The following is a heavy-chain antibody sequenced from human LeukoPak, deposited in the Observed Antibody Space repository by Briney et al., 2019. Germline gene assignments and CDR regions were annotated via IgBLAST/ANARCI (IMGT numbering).Heavy chain of an antibody. J-gene: IGHJ4*02. Sequence: SGTLSLTCTVSGGSISSGGNYWSWIRQHPGKGLEWIGYIYYTGSTNNNPSLKSRITLSVDTSKNQFSLRLSSVTAADTAVYYCARRVGKYPTYYFDYWGQGTLVTVSS. V-gene: IGHV4-31*03. D-gene: IGHD1-1*01. CDR2: IYYTGST. CDR1: GGSISSGGNY. CDR3: ARRVGKYPTYYFDY.